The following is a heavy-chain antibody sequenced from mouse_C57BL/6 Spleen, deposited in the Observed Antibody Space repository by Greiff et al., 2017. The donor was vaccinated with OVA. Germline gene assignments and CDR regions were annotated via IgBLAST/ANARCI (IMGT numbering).Heavy chain of an antibody. V-gene: IGHV5-6*01. J-gene: IGHJ3*01. CDR1: GFTFSSYG. D-gene: IGHD2-4*01. CDR2: ISSGGSYT. CDR3: ASPYDYDVAY. Sequence: EVQGVESGGDLVKPGGSLKLSCAASGFTFSSYGMSWVRQTPDKRLEWVATISSGGSYTYYPDSVKGRFTISRDNAKNTLYLQMSSLKSEDTAMYYCASPYDYDVAYWGQGTLVTVSA.